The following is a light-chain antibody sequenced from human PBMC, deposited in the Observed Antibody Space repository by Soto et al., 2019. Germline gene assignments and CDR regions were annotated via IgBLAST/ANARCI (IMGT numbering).Light chain of an antibody. CDR3: QQSYTSLRT. CDR1: QRISTS. J-gene: IGKJ1*01. CDR2: AAS. V-gene: IGKV1-39*01. Sequence: DIQMTQSPSSLSASVGDRVTITCRASQRISTSLNWYQQTPGNPPKLLIYAASTLQSGVPSRFSGSGSGTDFTLTISSLRPEDFATYYCQQSYTSLRTFGQGTKVDIK.